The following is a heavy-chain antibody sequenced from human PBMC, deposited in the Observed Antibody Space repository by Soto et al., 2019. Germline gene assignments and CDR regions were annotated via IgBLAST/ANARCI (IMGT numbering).Heavy chain of an antibody. CDR3: ARVGYCSSTSCYGYYYYGMDV. Sequence: SQTLSLTCVISGDSVSSNSAAWNWIRQSPSRGLEWLGRTYYRSKWYNDYAVSVKSRITINPDTSKNQFSLQLNSVTPEDTAVYYCARVGYCSSTSCYGYYYYGMDVWGQGTTVTVSS. CDR2: TYYRSKWYN. J-gene: IGHJ6*02. D-gene: IGHD2-2*01. CDR1: GDSVSSNSAA. V-gene: IGHV6-1*01.